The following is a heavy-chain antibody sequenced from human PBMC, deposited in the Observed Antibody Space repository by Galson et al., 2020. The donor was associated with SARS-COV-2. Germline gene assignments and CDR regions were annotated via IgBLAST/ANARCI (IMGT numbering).Heavy chain of an antibody. V-gene: IGHV3-30*04. CDR1: GFTFSSYA. CDR2: ISYDGSNK. J-gene: IGHJ4*02. D-gene: IGHD2-15*01. Sequence: GGSLRLSCAASGFTFSSYAMHWVRQAPGKGLEWVAVISYDGSNKYYADSVKGRFTISRDNSKNTLYLQMNSLRAEDTAVYYCAREQGYCSGGSCQNIVFDYWGQGTLVTVSS. CDR3: AREQGYCSGGSCQNIVFDY.